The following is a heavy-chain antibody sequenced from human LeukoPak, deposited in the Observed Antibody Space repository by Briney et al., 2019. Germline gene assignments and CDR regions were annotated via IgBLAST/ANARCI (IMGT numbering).Heavy chain of an antibody. V-gene: IGHV1-2*02. CDR1: GYTFTGYY. J-gene: IGHJ4*02. CDR3: ARGDIAAAGQRYYYFDY. D-gene: IGHD6-13*01. Sequence: ASVKVSCEASGYTFTGYYMHWVREAPGQGVECGGWINPNSGGTNYTQTSQGRVPMTRETPISTAYMELSRLRSDDTAVYYCARGDIAAAGQRYYYFDYWGQGTLVTVSS. CDR2: INPNSGGT.